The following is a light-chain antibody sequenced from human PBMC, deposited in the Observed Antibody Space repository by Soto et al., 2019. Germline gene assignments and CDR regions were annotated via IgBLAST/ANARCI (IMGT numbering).Light chain of an antibody. CDR2: DGN. CDR3: CSYVTTPEI. V-gene: IGLV2-11*01. CDR1: SSDVDDYRY. Sequence: QSALAQPRSVSGSPGQLLTISCTGTSSDVDDYRYVSWYQQYPGKAPKLVIYDGNKRPSGVPDRFSGSNSGNTASLNISGLQAEDEADYYCCSYVTTPEIFGTGTKLTVL. J-gene: IGLJ1*01.